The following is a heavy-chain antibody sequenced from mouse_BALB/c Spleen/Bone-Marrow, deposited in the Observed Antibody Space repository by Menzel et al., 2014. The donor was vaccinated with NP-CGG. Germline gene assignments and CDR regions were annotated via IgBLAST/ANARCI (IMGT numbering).Heavy chain of an antibody. D-gene: IGHD1-2*01. J-gene: IGHJ4*01. V-gene: IGHV1-84*02. CDR2: IYPGSGTT. Sequence: QVQLQQSGPELVKPGASVKISCKASGYTFTDYYINWVKPKPGQGPEWIGWIYPGSGTTKYNEKFKGKATLTVDTSSSTAYMQLSSLTSEDTAVYFCARDHGYVDVMDCWGQGTSVTVSS. CDR3: ARDHGYVDVMDC. CDR1: GYTFTDYY.